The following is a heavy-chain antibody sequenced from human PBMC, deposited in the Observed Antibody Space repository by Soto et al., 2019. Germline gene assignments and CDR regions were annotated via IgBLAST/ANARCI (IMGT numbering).Heavy chain of an antibody. V-gene: IGHV1-18*01. CDR1: GYTFTSYG. CDR3: ALLEWFERYFDY. Sequence: QVQLVQSGAEVKKPGASVKVSCKASGYTFTSYGITWVRQAPGQGLEWMGWISAYNGNTNYAQKLQSRVTMTTDTSTSTAYMGLRGLRSDDTAVYYCALLEWFERYFDYWGQGTLVTVSS. CDR2: ISAYNGNT. D-gene: IGHD3-3*01. J-gene: IGHJ4*02.